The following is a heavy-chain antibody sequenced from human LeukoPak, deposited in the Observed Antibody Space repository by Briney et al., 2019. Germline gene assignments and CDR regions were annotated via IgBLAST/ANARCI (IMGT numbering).Heavy chain of an antibody. V-gene: IGHV1-8*01. Sequence: ASVKVSCKASGYTFTSYDINWVRQATGQGLEWMGWMNPNSGNTGYAQKFQGRVTMTRNTSISTAYMELSSLRSEDTAVYYCARGPPGGWFGELSYDCWGQGTLVTVSS. CDR2: MNPNSGNT. CDR3: ARGPPGGWFGELSYDC. D-gene: IGHD3-10*01. CDR1: GYTFTSYD. J-gene: IGHJ4*02.